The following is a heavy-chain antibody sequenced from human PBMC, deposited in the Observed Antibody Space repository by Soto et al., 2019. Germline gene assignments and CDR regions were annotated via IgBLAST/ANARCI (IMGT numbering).Heavy chain of an antibody. J-gene: IGHJ3*02. CDR2: IYSGGST. CDR3: ASHPEYSGYDFSFKGAFDI. V-gene: IGHV3-53*04. Sequence: GRSLRLSCAASGFTVSSNYMSWVRQAPGKGLEWVSVIYSGGSTYYADSVKGRFTISRHNSKNTLYLQMNSLRAEDTAVYYCASHPEYSGYDFSFKGAFDIWGQGTMVTLSS. D-gene: IGHD5-12*01. CDR1: GFTVSSNY.